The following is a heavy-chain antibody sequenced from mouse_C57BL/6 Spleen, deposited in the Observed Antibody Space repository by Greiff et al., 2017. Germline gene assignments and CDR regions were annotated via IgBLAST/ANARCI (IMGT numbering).Heavy chain of an antibody. CDR3: AREGGSHYFDY. D-gene: IGHD1-1*01. CDR2: INYDGSST. J-gene: IGHJ2*01. Sequence: EVMLVESEGGLVQPGSSMKLSCTASGFTFSDYYMAWVRQVPEKGLEWVANINYDGSSTYYLDSLKSRFIISRDNAKNILYLQMSSLKSEDTATYYCAREGGSHYFDYWGQGTTLTVSS. V-gene: IGHV5-16*01. CDR1: GFTFSDYY.